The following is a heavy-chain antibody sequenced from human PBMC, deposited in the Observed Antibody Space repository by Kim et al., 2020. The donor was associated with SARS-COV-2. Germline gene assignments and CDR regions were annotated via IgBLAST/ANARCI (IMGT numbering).Heavy chain of an antibody. CDR3: ARAARGTYYDILTGTHYYYYYGMDV. Sequence: GGSLRLSCAASGFTFSSYAMHWVRQAPGKGLEWVAVISYDGSNKYYADSVKGRFTISRDNSKNTLYLQMNSLRAGDTAVYYCARAARGTYYDILTGTHYYYYYGMDVWGQGTTVTVSS. V-gene: IGHV3-30*04. D-gene: IGHD3-9*01. CDR1: GFTFSSYA. CDR2: ISYDGSNK. J-gene: IGHJ6*02.